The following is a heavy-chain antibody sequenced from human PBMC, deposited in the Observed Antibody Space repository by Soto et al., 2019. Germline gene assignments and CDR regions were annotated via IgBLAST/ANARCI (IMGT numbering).Heavy chain of an antibody. CDR2: ISYDGSNK. V-gene: IGHV3-30-3*01. CDR1: GFTFSSYA. J-gene: IGHJ4*02. Sequence: SGGSLRLSCAASGFTFSSYAMHWVRQAPGKGLEGVAVISYDGSNKYYADSVKGRFTISRDNSKNTLYLQMNSLRAEDTAVFYCARDPRGYFDYWGQGTLVTVSS. CDR3: ARDPRGYFDY.